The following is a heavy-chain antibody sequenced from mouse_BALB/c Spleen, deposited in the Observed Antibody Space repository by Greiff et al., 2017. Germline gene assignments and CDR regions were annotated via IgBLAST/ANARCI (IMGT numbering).Heavy chain of an antibody. CDR1: GFTFSSYA. CDR3: ARDGYDWAMDY. V-gene: IGHV5-9-4*01. Sequence: EVKLMESGGGLVKPGGSLKLSCAASGFTFSSYAMSWVRQSPEKRLEWVAEISSGGSYTYYPDTVTGRFTISRDNAKNTLYLEMSSLRSEDTAMYYCARDGYDWAMDYWGQGTSVTVSS. CDR2: ISSGGSYT. J-gene: IGHJ4*01. D-gene: IGHD2-2*01.